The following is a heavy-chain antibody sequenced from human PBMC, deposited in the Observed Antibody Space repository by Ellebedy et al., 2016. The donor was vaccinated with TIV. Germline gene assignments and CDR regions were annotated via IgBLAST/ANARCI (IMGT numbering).Heavy chain of an antibody. D-gene: IGHD1-7*01. CDR2: INTGNGNT. CDR3: ARELSGGYFDY. CDR1: GYTFTSYA. Sequence: ASVKVSCKASGYTFTSYAIHWVRQAPGQRLEWVGWINTGNGNTKYSQKFQGRGTITRDTSANTAYMGLSSLRSEDTAVYYCARELSGGYFDYWGQGTLVTVSS. J-gene: IGHJ4*02. V-gene: IGHV1-3*04.